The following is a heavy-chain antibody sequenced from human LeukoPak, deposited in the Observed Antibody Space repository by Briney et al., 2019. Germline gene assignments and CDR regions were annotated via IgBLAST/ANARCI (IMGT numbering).Heavy chain of an antibody. CDR3: ARDQAPDPDAFDI. J-gene: IGHJ3*02. V-gene: IGHV1-69*04. CDR1: GGTFSSYA. CDR2: IIPILGIA. Sequence: ASVKVSCKASGGTFSSYAISWVRQAPGQGLEWMGRIIPILGIANYAQKFQGRVTITADKSTSTAYMELSSLRSEDTAVYYCARDQAPDPDAFDIWGQGTMVTVSS.